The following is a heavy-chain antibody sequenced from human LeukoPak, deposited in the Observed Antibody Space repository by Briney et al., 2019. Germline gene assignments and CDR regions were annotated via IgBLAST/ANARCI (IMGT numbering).Heavy chain of an antibody. Sequence: PSETLSLTCTVSGGPISGFHWSWIRHPPGQGLEWIGYIHYSGSTDYNPSLKSRVTISVDTSKNQFSLKLSSVTAADTAVYYCTRDKDYGGNYGLGYWGQGTLVTVSS. CDR3: TRDKDYGGNYGLGY. J-gene: IGHJ4*02. CDR2: IHYSGST. CDR1: GGPISGFH. D-gene: IGHD4-23*01. V-gene: IGHV4-59*12.